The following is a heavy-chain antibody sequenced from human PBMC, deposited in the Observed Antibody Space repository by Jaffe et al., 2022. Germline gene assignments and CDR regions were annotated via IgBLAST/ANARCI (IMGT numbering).Heavy chain of an antibody. V-gene: IGHV3-7*01. D-gene: IGHD3-22*01. CDR3: ARGGGYYIGDAFDI. Sequence: EVQLVESGGGLVQPGGSLRLSCAASGFTFSSYWMSWVRQAPGKGLEWVANIKQDGSEKYYVDSVKGRFTISRDNAKNSLYLQMNSLRAEDTAVYYCARGGGYYIGDAFDIWGQGTMVTVSS. CDR1: GFTFSSYW. J-gene: IGHJ3*02. CDR2: IKQDGSEK.